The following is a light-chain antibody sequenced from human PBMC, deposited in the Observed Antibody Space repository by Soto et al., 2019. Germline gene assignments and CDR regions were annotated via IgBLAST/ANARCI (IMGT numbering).Light chain of an antibody. J-gene: IGLJ1*01. CDR3: CSYAGSNNTFYV. V-gene: IGLV2-23*02. CDR2: EVN. Sequence: QSVLTQPASVSGSPGQSTTISCTGASSDVGSYNLVSWYQQHPGKAPKLVIYEVNKRPSGVSNRFSGSKSGNTASLTTSGLQAEDEADYYCCSYAGSNNTFYVFGTGTKVTVL. CDR1: SSDVGSYNL.